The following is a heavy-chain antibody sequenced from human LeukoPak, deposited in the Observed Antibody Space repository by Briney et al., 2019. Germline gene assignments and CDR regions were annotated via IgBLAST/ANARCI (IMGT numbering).Heavy chain of an antibody. CDR3: AKATGEGLAYCGDDCIEYFQH. J-gene: IGHJ1*01. Sequence: PGGSLRLSCAASGFTFSTYWMSWVRQAPGKGLEWVSGIRGSGGNTYYADSVKGRFAVSRDNSKNTLYLQMNSLRAEDAALYYCAKATGEGLAYCGDDCIEYFQHWGQGTLVTVSS. D-gene: IGHD2-21*02. CDR2: IRGSGGNT. V-gene: IGHV3-23*01. CDR1: GFTFSTYW.